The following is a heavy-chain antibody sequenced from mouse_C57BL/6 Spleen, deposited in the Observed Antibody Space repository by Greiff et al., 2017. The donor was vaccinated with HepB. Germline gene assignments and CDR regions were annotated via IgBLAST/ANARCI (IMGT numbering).Heavy chain of an antibody. CDR2: IWGVGST. CDR3: ARSYYGSSYDYYAMDY. CDR1: GFSLTSYG. V-gene: IGHV2-6*01. D-gene: IGHD1-1*01. J-gene: IGHJ4*01. Sequence: QVQLQQSGPGLVAPSQSLSITCTVSGFSLTSYGVDWVRQSPGKGLEWLGVIWGVGSTNYNSALKSRLSISKDNSKSQVFLKMNSLQTDDTAMYYCARSYYGSSYDYYAMDYWGQGTSVTVSS.